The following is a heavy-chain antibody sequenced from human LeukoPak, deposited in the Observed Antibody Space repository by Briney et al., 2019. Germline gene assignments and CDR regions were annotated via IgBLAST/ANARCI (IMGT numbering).Heavy chain of an antibody. CDR1: GFTFSDYY. CDR2: IGGGSRTI. Sequence: PGGSLRLSCAAPGFTFSDYYMNWIRQAPGKGLEWVSSIGGGSRTINYADSVKGRFTTSRDNAKNSLFLQVNSLRAEDTAVYYCARAGQSDYWGQGTLVTVSS. V-gene: IGHV3-11*01. CDR3: ARAGQSDY. J-gene: IGHJ4*02.